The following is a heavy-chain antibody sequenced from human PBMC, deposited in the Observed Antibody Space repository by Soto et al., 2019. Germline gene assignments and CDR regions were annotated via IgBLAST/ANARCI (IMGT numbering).Heavy chain of an antibody. V-gene: IGHV1-2*02. CDR2: INPNSGGT. D-gene: IGHD1-26*01. CDR3: ARSTGGATLPFFNY. Sequence: ASVKVSCKASGYTFTGYYMHWVRQAPGQGLEWMGWINPNSGGTNYAQKFQGRVTMTRGTSISTAYMELSRLRSDDTAVYYCARSTGGATLPFFNYWGQGTLVTVSS. CDR1: GYTFTGYY. J-gene: IGHJ4*02.